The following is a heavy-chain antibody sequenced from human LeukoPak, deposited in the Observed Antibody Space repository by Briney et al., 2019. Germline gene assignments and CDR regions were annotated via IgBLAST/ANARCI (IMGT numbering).Heavy chain of an antibody. CDR2: IIPIFGTA. V-gene: IGHV1-69*13. CDR3: ARGPYYYYGMDV. J-gene: IGHJ6*02. CDR1: GYSFTSNY. Sequence: ASVKVSCKASGYSFTSNYIHWVRQAPGQGLEWMGGIIPIFGTANYAQKFQGRVTITADESTSTAYMELSSLRSEDTAVYYCARGPYYYYGMDVWGQGTTVTVSS.